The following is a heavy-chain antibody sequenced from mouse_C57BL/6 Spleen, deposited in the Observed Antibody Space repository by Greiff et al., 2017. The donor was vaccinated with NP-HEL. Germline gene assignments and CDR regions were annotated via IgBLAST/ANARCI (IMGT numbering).Heavy chain of an antibody. V-gene: IGHV1-15*01. CDR2: IDPETGGT. Sequence: VQLQQSGAELVRPGASVTLSCKASGYTFTDYEMHWVKQTPVHGLEWIGAIDPETGGTAYNQKFKGKAILTADKSSSTAYMELRSLTSEDSAVYYCTVYDGYYVRDYWGQGTTLTVSS. CDR1: GYTFTDYE. CDR3: TVYDGYYVRDY. D-gene: IGHD2-3*01. J-gene: IGHJ2*01.